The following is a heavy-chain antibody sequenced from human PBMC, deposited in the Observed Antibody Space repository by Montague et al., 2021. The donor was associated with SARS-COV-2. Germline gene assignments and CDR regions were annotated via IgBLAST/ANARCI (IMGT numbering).Heavy chain of an antibody. V-gene: IGHV4-59*01. Sequence: SETLSLTCTVSGGSISSYYWSWIRQPPGKGLERIGYIYYSGSTNYNPSLKSRVTVSVDTSKNQFSLKLSSVTAADTAVYYCARGGYYGYAFDIWGQGTMVTVSS. CDR2: IYYSGST. CDR3: ARGGYYGYAFDI. D-gene: IGHD3-10*01. CDR1: GGSISSYY. J-gene: IGHJ3*02.